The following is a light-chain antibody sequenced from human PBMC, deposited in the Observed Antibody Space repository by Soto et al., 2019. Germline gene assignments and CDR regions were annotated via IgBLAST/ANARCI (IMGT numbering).Light chain of an antibody. J-gene: IGLJ3*02. CDR1: SGQSNDA. Sequence: QAVVTQSPSASASLGASVNLTCTLSSGQSNDAIAWHQQQPEKGPRYLMKLNSDGSHTKGDGIPDRFSGSSSGAERYLTISSLQSEDEADYYCQTWGTGIHVFGGGTKLTVL. CDR2: LNSDGSH. CDR3: QTWGTGIHV. V-gene: IGLV4-69*02.